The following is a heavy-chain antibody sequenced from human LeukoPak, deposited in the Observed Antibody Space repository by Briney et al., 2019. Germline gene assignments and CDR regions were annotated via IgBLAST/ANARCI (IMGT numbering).Heavy chain of an antibody. D-gene: IGHD1-26*01. J-gene: IGHJ4*02. Sequence: GEPLKISCKAPGYSFTSYWIGWVRQMPGKGLEWMGIIYPSDSDTRYSPSFQGQVTISADKSISTAYLQWSSLKASDTAMYYWARQMNLVGASEIGGRETLVSVFS. CDR2: IYPSDSDT. V-gene: IGHV5-51*01. CDR3: ARQMNLVGASEI. CDR1: GYSFTSYW.